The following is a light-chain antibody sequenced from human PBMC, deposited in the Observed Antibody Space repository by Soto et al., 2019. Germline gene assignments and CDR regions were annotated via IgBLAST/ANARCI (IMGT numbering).Light chain of an antibody. CDR2: DVN. V-gene: IGLV2-18*02. Sequence: QSALTQPPSVSGSPGQSVAISCTGTSSDVGSYNRVSWYQQPPGTAPKLMIYDVNNRPSGVPDRFSGSKSGNTASLTISGLQAEDEADYYCSSYTISNTYVFGTGTKVTVL. CDR3: SSYTISNTYV. CDR1: SSDVGSYNR. J-gene: IGLJ1*01.